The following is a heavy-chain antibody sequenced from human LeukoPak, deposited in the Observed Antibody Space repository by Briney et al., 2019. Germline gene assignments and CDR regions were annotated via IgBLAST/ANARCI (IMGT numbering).Heavy chain of an antibody. CDR3: ARSVVPTAIRLHGMDV. D-gene: IGHD2-2*02. V-gene: IGHV4-34*01. CDR2: INHSGST. Sequence: SETLSLTCAVYGGSFSGYYWSWIRQPPVKGLEWIGEINHSGSTNYNPSLKSRVTISVDTSKNQFSLKLSSVTAADTAVYYCARSVVPTAIRLHGMDVWGQGTTVTVSS. CDR1: GGSFSGYY. J-gene: IGHJ6*02.